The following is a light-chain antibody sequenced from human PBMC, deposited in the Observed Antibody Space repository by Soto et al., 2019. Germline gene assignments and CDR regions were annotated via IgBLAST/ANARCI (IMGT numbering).Light chain of an antibody. J-gene: IGKJ1*01. CDR3: QQYGSSPRT. V-gene: IGKV3-20*01. CDR2: GAS. CDR1: QSVSSSY. Sequence: EIVLTQSPGTLSLSPGERATLSCRASQSVSSSYLAWYQQKPGQAPRLLIYGASSRATGIPDRFSGSGSGTDFTSTIGRLEPEDFAVYYCQQYGSSPRTFGQGSKVEMK.